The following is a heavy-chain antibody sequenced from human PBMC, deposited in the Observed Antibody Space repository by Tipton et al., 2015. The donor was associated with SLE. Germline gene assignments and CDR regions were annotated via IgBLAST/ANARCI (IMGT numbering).Heavy chain of an antibody. V-gene: IGHV4-59*08. Sequence: TLSLTCTVSGGSISSYYWSWIRQPPGKGLEWIGYIYYSGSTNYNPSLKSRVTISVDTSKNQFSLKLSSVTAADTAVYYCARSRIQLWIDYWGQGTLVTVSS. J-gene: IGHJ4*02. CDR1: GGSISSYY. CDR3: ARSRIQLWIDY. CDR2: IYYSGST. D-gene: IGHD5-18*01.